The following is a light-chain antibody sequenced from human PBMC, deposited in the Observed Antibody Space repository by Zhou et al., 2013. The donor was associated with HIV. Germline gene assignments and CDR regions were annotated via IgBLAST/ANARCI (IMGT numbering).Light chain of an antibody. V-gene: IGKV1-16*02. J-gene: IGKJ4*01. Sequence: DIQMTQSPSSLSASVGDKVTITCRASQDIRQNLAWFQQKPGKPPKSLIYGASSLQTGVPSKFSGSGSGTEFTLTISSLQPEDFATYYCQQLHSYPLTFGGGTKVEIK. CDR3: QQLHSYPLT. CDR1: QDIRQN. CDR2: GAS.